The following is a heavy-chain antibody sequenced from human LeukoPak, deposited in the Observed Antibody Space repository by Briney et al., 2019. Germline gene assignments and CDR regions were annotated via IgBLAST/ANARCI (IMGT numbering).Heavy chain of an antibody. D-gene: IGHD2-2*01. CDR1: GFTVSSNY. Sequence: GGSLRLSCAASGFTVSSNYMSWVRQAPGKGLEWVSVIYSGGSTYYADSVKGRFTISRDNSKNTLYLQMNSLRAEDTAVYYCAKTQDIVVVPAAMYNWFDPWGQGTLVTVSS. V-gene: IGHV3-53*05. CDR2: IYSGGST. CDR3: AKTQDIVVVPAAMYNWFDP. J-gene: IGHJ5*02.